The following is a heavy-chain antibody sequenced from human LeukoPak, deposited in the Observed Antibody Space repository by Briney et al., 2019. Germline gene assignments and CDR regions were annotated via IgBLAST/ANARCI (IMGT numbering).Heavy chain of an antibody. Sequence: GGSLRLSYAASGFTFSSYGMHWVRQAPGKGLEWVAVISYDGSNKYYADSVKGRFTISRDNSKNTLYLQMNSLRAEDTAVYYCAVGLNVVVVPAAISDPYYFDYWGQGTLVTVSS. CDR3: AVGLNVVVVPAAISDPYYFDY. V-gene: IGHV3-30*03. J-gene: IGHJ4*02. CDR2: ISYDGSNK. D-gene: IGHD2-2*01. CDR1: GFTFSSYG.